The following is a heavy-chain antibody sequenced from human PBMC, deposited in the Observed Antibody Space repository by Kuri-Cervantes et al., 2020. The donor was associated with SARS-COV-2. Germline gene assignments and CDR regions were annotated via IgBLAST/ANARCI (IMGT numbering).Heavy chain of an antibody. CDR3: AREPGGWFDP. D-gene: IGHD3-10*01. CDR2: ISSDGSIT. J-gene: IGHJ5*02. CDR1: GLTFSSYW. V-gene: IGHV3-74*01. Sequence: GESLKISCAASGLTFSSYWMHWVRQAPGKGLVWVSRISSDGSITTYADSVKGRFTISRDNAKNTLYLQMNSLRAEDTAVYYCAREPGGWFDPWGQGTLVTVSS.